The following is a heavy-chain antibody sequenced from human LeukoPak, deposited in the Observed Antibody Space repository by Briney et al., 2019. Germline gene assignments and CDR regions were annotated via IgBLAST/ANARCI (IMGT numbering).Heavy chain of an antibody. V-gene: IGHV4-59*12. CDR2: IYYSGST. Sequence: SETLSLTCTVSGGSISSYYWSWIRQPPGQGLEWIGYIYYSGSTNYNPSLKSRVTISVDTSKNQFSLQLNSVTPEDTAVYYCARDDLQLVRRLGGSTEYYYYYYMDVWGKGTTVTVSS. CDR1: GGSISSYY. J-gene: IGHJ6*03. CDR3: ARDDLQLVRRLGGSTEYYYYYYMDV. D-gene: IGHD6-13*01.